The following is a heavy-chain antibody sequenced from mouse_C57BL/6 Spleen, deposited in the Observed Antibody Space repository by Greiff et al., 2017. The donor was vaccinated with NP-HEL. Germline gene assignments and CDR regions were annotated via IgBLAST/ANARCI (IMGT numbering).Heavy chain of an antibody. CDR1: GYTFTEYT. D-gene: IGHD1-1*01. Sequence: VKLQESGAELVKPGASVKLSCKASGYTFTEYTIHWVKLRSGQGLEWIGWFYPGSGSIKYNEKFKDKATLTADKSSSTVYMELSRLTSEDSAVYFCARHGITTVVANYAMDYWGQGTSVTVSS. V-gene: IGHV1-62-2*01. CDR2: FYPGSGSI. J-gene: IGHJ4*01. CDR3: ARHGITTVVANYAMDY.